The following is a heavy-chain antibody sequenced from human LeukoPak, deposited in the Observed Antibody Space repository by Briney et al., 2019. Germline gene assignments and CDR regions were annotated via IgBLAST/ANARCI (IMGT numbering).Heavy chain of an antibody. J-gene: IGHJ4*02. CDR1: GDSISSRTYY. CDR3: ARDEYPYGGRTHPYFFDS. CDR2: IYYSGST. Sequence: SETLSLTCTVSGDSISSRTYYWGWIRQPPGKGLEWIGSIYYSGSTYYNPSLKSRVTISVDTSKNQFSLKVSSVTAADTALYYCARDEYPYGGRTHPYFFDSWGQGTLVTVSS. D-gene: IGHD2-2*01. V-gene: IGHV4-39*07.